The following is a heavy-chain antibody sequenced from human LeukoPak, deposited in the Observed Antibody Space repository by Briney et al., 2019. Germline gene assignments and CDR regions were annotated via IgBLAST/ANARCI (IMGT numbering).Heavy chain of an antibody. CDR3: ARVAVVVAATSYYYYYMDV. CDR1: GYTFSDYY. Sequence: ASVKVSCKPSGYTFSDYYMHWVRQAPGQGLEWMGWINPNSGGTNYAQKFQGRVTMTRDTSISTAYMELSRLRSDDTAVYYCARVAVVVAATSYYYYYMDVWGKGTTVTVSS. J-gene: IGHJ6*03. V-gene: IGHV1-2*02. D-gene: IGHD2-15*01. CDR2: INPNSGGT.